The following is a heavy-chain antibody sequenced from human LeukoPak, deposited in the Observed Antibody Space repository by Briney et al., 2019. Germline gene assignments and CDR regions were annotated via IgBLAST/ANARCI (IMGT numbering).Heavy chain of an antibody. CDR3: AKETRGSYSDY. J-gene: IGHJ4*02. CDR1: GFTFSSSA. Sequence: PVGSLRLSCAASGFTFSSSAMHWVRQAPGKGLGWVAVISYVGSNRYYADSVKVRFTFSKDNSKNSLCLQLDRMPAEAPVVYYCAKETRGSYSDYWGQGPLVTVSS. D-gene: IGHD5-12*01. V-gene: IGHV3-30*02. CDR2: ISYVGSNR.